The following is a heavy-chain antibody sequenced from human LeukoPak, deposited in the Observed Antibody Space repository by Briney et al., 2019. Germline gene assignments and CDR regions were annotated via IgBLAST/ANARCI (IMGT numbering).Heavy chain of an antibody. J-gene: IGHJ4*02. CDR3: AIRMTTAGSFDY. Sequence: GGSLRLSCAASGFTFDDYTMHWVRQGPGKGLEWVSGISSNSGSLGYADSVKGRFTISRDNAKNSLSLQMHSLRAEDTALYYCAIRMTTAGSFDYWGQGTLVTVSS. CDR1: GFTFDDYT. V-gene: IGHV3-9*01. CDR2: ISSNSGSL. D-gene: IGHD4-11*01.